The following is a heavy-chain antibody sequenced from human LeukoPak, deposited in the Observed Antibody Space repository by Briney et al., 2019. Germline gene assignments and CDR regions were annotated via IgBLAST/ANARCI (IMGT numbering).Heavy chain of an antibody. D-gene: IGHD3-9*01. J-gene: IGHJ4*02. Sequence: PGGSLRLSCTASGFTFGDYAMSWVRQAPGKGLEWVGFIRSKAYGGTTEYAASVKGRFTISRDDSKSIAYLQMNSLKTEDTAVYYCTRGGDILTGYRLYYFDYWGQGTLVTVSS. CDR2: IRSKAYGGTT. V-gene: IGHV3-49*04. CDR1: GFTFGDYA. CDR3: TRGGDILTGYRLYYFDY.